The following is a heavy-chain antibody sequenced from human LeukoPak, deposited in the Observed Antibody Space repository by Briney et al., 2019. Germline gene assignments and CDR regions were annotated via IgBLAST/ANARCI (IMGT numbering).Heavy chain of an antibody. Sequence: SETLSLTCTVSGGSISSSSYYWGWIRQPPGKGLEWIGSIYYSGSTYYNPSLKSRVTISVDTSKNQFSLKLSSVTAADTAVYYCARGWRYYDFWSGYSVGQPPTRNNWFDPWGQGTLVTVSS. J-gene: IGHJ5*02. CDR1: GGSISSSSYY. CDR3: ARGWRYYDFWSGYSVGQPPTRNNWFDP. V-gene: IGHV4-39*01. D-gene: IGHD3-3*01. CDR2: IYYSGST.